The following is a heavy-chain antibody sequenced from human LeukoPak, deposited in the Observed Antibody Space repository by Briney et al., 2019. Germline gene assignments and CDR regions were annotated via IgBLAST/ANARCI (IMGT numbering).Heavy chain of an antibody. Sequence: PSETLSLTCSVSGDSMRNTNYYWGWIRQPPGKGLEWIGSVFYRGSTYYNPSLKSRVTISVDTSKNQFSLNLSSVTAADTAVYYCARQRFRAYFYYYMDVWGNGTTVTVPS. V-gene: IGHV4-39*01. J-gene: IGHJ6*03. CDR2: VFYRGST. CDR1: GDSMRNTNYY. CDR3: ARQRFRAYFYYYMDV. D-gene: IGHD2-21*01.